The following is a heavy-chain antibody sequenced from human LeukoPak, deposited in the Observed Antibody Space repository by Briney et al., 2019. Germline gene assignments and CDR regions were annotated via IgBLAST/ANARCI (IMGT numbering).Heavy chain of an antibody. CDR3: ARLYGANVGYLDY. CDR2: IWYDGSQK. D-gene: IGHD4-23*01. J-gene: IGHJ4*02. V-gene: IGHV3-33*07. CDR1: GYSFSSHG. Sequence: GGSLRLSCAVSGYSFSSHGMYWVRQAPGKGLEWVAAIWYDGSQKYYADTVRSRFTVSRDNSKNTLYLQMDSLRAEDTAVYYCARLYGANVGYLDYWGQGTLVTVSS.